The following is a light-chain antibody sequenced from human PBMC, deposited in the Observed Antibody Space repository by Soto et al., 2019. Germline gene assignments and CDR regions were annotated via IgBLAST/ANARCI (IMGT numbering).Light chain of an antibody. V-gene: IGLV2-8*01. CDR1: SSDVGGYNY. CDR3: SSYSGSNNWV. CDR2: EVS. Sequence: QSALTQPTSASGSPGQSVTISCTGTSSDVGGYNYVSWYQQHPGKAPKLMIAEVSKRPSGVPDRFSGSKSGNTASLTVSGLQTEDEADYSCSSYSGSNNWVFGGVTKVTVL. J-gene: IGLJ3*02.